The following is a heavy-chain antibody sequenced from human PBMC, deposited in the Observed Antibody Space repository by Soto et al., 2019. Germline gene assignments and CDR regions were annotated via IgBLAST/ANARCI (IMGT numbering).Heavy chain of an antibody. D-gene: IGHD3-3*01. Sequence: QITLNESGPTQVKPRQTLTLTCTFSGFSLTTSGVGVGWIRQSPVKAPEWLALIYWEDDKRYSPSLKSRLTITKGTSKNQVVLTMADLDPADTATYDCAHRVLRTVFRLVTTTAIYFDFWGQGTPVAVSS. CDR2: IYWEDDK. J-gene: IGHJ4*02. CDR3: AHRVLRTVFRLVTTTAIYFDF. CDR1: GFSLTTSGVG. V-gene: IGHV2-5*02.